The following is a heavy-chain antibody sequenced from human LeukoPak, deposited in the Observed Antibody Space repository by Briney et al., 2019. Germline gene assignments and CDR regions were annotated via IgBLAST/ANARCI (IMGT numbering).Heavy chain of an antibody. J-gene: IGHJ6*03. Sequence: SETLSLTCTASGGSISSYSWNWIRQPPGKGLEWIGYIDYSGSTNYNPSLKSRVTILVDTSKKHFSLKLSSLTAADTAVYYCAREEGGSGSSYFYYMDVWGIGTTVTVSS. D-gene: IGHD3-10*01. CDR2: IDYSGST. V-gene: IGHV4-59*01. CDR3: AREEGGSGSSYFYYMDV. CDR1: GGSISSYS.